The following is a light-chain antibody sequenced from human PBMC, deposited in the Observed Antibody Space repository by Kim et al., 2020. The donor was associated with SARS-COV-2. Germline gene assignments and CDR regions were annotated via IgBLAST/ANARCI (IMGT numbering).Light chain of an antibody. Sequence: DRVNSSCRKSQNINQWLVWYQQKPGKVPKLLMYAEYILQSGVPSRFTGSGSGKDFALTISSLQPDDFATYYCQQADSFPLVFGPGTKVDIK. V-gene: IGKV1-12*01. CDR3: QQADSFPLV. CDR1: QNINQW. CDR2: AEY. J-gene: IGKJ3*01.